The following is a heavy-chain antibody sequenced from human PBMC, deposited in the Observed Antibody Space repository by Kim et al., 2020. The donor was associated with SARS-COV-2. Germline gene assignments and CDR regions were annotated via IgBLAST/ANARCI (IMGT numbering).Heavy chain of an antibody. CDR2: IYYSGST. CDR3: ARGAEISSSWYGGLYYYGMDL. V-gene: IGHV4-31*03. Sequence: SETLSLTCTVSGGSISSGGYYWSWIRQHPGKGLEWIGYIYYSGSTYYNPSLKSRVTISVDTSKNQFSLKLSSVTAADTAVYYCARGAEISSSWYGGLYYYGMDLWGQGTTVTVSS. J-gene: IGHJ6*02. D-gene: IGHD6-13*01. CDR1: GGSISSGGYY.